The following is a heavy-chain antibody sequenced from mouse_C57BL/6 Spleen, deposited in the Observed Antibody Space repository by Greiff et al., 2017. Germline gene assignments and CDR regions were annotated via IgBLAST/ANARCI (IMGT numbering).Heavy chain of an antibody. Sequence: EVMLVESEGGLVQPGSSMKLSCTASGFTFSDYYMAWVRQVPEKGLEWVANINYDGSSTYYLDSLKSRFIISRDNAKNILYLQMSSLKSEDTATYYCARDGGGYPYYYAMDYWGQGTSVTVSS. CDR2: INYDGSST. CDR1: GFTFSDYY. J-gene: IGHJ4*01. D-gene: IGHD2-2*01. V-gene: IGHV5-16*01. CDR3: ARDGGGYPYYYAMDY.